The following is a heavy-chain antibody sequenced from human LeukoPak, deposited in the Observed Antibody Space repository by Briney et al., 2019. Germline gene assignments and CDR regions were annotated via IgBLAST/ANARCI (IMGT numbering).Heavy chain of an antibody. Sequence: GRSLRLSCAVSGFTFDDYAMHWVRQAPGKGLEWVSGISWNSGSIGYADSVKGRFTISRDNAKNSLYLQMNSLRAEDTALYYCAKLGRNYYDSSGYYYAFDIWGQGTMVTVSS. CDR2: ISWNSGSI. CDR3: AKLGRNYYDSSGYYYAFDI. J-gene: IGHJ3*02. V-gene: IGHV3-9*01. D-gene: IGHD3-22*01. CDR1: GFTFDDYA.